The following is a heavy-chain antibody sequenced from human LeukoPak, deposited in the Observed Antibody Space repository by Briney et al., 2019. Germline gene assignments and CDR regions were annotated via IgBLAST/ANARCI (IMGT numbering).Heavy chain of an antibody. CDR1: GGSISSGSYY. J-gene: IGHJ3*02. CDR3: ARDNTVADAFDM. Sequence: SETLSLTCTVSGGSISSGSYYWSWIRQPAGKGLEWIGRIYTSGSTNYNPSLKSPVTMSIDTSKNQFSLKLSSVTAADTAVYHCARDNTVADAFDMWGQGTMVTVSS. V-gene: IGHV4-61*02. D-gene: IGHD5-12*01. CDR2: IYTSGST.